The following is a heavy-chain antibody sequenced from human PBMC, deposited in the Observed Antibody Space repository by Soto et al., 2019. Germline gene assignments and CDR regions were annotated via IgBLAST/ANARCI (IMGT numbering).Heavy chain of an antibody. J-gene: IGHJ4*02. CDR3: AREFYYDSSGIGFDS. V-gene: IGHV4-39*07. CDR2: IYYSGST. Sequence: YYWGWIRQPPGKGLELFGSIYYSGSTYYNPSLKSRVTISVDTSKNQFSLKLSSVTAADTAIYYCAREFYYDSSGIGFDSWGQGTLVTV. D-gene: IGHD3-22*01. CDR1: YY.